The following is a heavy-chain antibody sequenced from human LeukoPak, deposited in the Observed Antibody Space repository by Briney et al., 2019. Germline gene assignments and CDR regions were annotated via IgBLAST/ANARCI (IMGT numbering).Heavy chain of an antibody. CDR1: GYTFTNYY. CDR3: ARELVMVVAATGVGNWFDP. Sequence: ASVKVSCKASGYTFTNYYIHWMRQAPGQGLEWMGIINPSGGTTSYAQKFLGRVTMTRDTSTSTVYMELSSLKSEDTAVYYCARELVMVVAATGVGNWFDPWGQGTLVTVSS. J-gene: IGHJ5*02. D-gene: IGHD2-15*01. V-gene: IGHV1-46*01. CDR2: INPSGGTT.